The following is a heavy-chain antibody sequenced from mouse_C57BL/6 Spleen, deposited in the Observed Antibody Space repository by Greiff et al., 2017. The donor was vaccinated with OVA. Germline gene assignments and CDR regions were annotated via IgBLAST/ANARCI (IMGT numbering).Heavy chain of an antibody. J-gene: IGHJ3*01. Sequence: QVQLQQPGAELVMPGASVKLSCKASGYTFTSYWMHWVKQRPGQGLEWIGEIDPSDSYTNYNQKFKGESTLTVDKSSSTAYMQLSSLTSEDSAVYYCARYDYDGFAYWGQGTLVTVSA. D-gene: IGHD2-4*01. V-gene: IGHV1-69*01. CDR3: ARYDYDGFAY. CDR1: GYTFTSYW. CDR2: IDPSDSYT.